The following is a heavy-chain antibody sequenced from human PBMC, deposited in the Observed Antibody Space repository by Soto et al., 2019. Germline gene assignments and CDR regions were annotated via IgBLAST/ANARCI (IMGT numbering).Heavy chain of an antibody. J-gene: IGHJ4*02. CDR3: TTGLGQQLAVVDY. CDR2: IKSTINGGTT. CDR1: GFTFNNAW. D-gene: IGHD6-13*01. Sequence: EVQLVESGGDLVKPGGSLRLSCAASGFTFNNAWLSWVRQAPGKGLEWVGRIKSTINGGTTDYAAPVRGRFTISRDDSKYMLYLQMTSLKTEDTAVYYCTTGLGQQLAVVDYWGQGTLLTVSS. V-gene: IGHV3-15*01.